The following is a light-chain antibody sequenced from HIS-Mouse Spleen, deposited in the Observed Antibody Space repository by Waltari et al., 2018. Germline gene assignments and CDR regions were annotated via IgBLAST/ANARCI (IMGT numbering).Light chain of an antibody. CDR3: QAWDSSTVV. J-gene: IGLJ2*01. CDR2: QDS. V-gene: IGLV3-1*01. CDR1: KVGDNN. Sequence: SYELTQPPSVSVSPGQTASIHRSGDKVGDNNARWYPQNPGQSPVLVIYQDSKRPSGIPERFSGSNSGNTATLTISGTQAMDEADYYCQAWDSSTVVFGGGTKLTVL.